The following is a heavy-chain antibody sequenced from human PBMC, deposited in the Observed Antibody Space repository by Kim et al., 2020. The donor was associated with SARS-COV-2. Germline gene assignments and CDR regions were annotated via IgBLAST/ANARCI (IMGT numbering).Heavy chain of an antibody. CDR1: GFTLSDYY. CDR2: ISSSGATT. D-gene: IGHD6-13*01. V-gene: IGHV3-11*01. Sequence: GGSLRLSCVASGFTLSDYYMTWIRQAPGKGLEWLSYISSSGATTFNAESVKGRFTVSRDNAKNSLFLQMNSLRADDTAVYYCARDKSSSSWESGYCYMDVGGEGITVTVSS. J-gene: IGHJ6*03. CDR3: ARDKSSSSWESGYCYMDV.